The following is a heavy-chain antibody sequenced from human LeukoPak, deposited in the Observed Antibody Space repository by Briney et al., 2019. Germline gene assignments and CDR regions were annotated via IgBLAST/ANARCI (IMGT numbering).Heavy chain of an antibody. Sequence: PSETLSLTCTVSGGSISTYYWSWIRQPPGKGLEWIGYIHYSESTNYNPSLKSRVTISVDTSKNQFSLKLSSVTAADTAVYYCARPSCSSTSCYNWGQGTLVTVSS. J-gene: IGHJ4*02. V-gene: IGHV4-59*12. CDR2: IHYSEST. D-gene: IGHD2-2*01. CDR3: ARPSCSSTSCYN. CDR1: GGSISTYY.